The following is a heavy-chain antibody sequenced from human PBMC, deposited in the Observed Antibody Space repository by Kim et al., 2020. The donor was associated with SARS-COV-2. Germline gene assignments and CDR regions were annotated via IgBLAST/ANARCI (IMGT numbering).Heavy chain of an antibody. CDR2: INACNGNS. D-gene: IGHD2-15*01. V-gene: IGHV1-3*01. Sequence: ASVKVSCKASGYTFTSYAMHWVRQAPGQRLEWMGWINACNGNSKYSQKFQGRVTITRDTSASTAYMEVSSLRSEETAVYYCARCCGYCSGGSCYSGSFDPWGQGTLLTVSS. CDR3: ARCCGYCSGGSCYSGSFDP. CDR1: GYTFTSYA. J-gene: IGHJ5*02.